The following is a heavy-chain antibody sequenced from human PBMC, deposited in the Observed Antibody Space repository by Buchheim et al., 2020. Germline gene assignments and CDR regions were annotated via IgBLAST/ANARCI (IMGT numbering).Heavy chain of an antibody. D-gene: IGHD3-22*01. CDR2: IIPILGIA. V-gene: IGHV1-69*04. CDR3: AREQEYYYDSSGYYEFDY. J-gene: IGHJ4*02. Sequence: QVQLVQSGAEVKKPGSSVKVSCKASGGTFSSYAISWVRQAPGQGLEWMGRIIPILGIANYAQKFQGRVTITADKSTSTAYMELSSLRSEDTAVYYCAREQEYYYDSSGYYEFDYWGQGTL. CDR1: GGTFSSYA.